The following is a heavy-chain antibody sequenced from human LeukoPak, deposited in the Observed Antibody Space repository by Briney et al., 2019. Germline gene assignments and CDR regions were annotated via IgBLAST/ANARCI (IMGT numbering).Heavy chain of an antibody. CDR1: GGTLSSYA. CDR2: IIPIFGTA. CDR3: ASPPSHCSGGSCYPATGVTYFDY. D-gene: IGHD2-15*01. J-gene: IGHJ4*02. Sequence: GASVKVSCKASGGTLSSYAISWVRQAPGQGLEWMGGIIPIFGTANYAQKFQGRVTITADESTSTAYMELSSLRSEDTAVYYCASPPSHCSGGSCYPATGVTYFDYWGQGTLVTVSS. V-gene: IGHV1-69*13.